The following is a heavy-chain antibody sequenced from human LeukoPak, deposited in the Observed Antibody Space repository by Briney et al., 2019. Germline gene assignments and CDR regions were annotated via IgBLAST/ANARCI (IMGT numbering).Heavy chain of an antibody. CDR1: GGSISSSSYY. V-gene: IGHV4-39*07. CDR3: ARVSGYYYDSSGYFNDAFDI. J-gene: IGHJ3*02. CDR2: IYYSGST. D-gene: IGHD3-22*01. Sequence: SETLSLTCTVSGGSISSSSYYWGWIRQPPGKGLEWIGSIYYSGSTYYNPSLKSRVTISVDTSKNQFSLKLSSVTAADTAVYYCARVSGYYYDSSGYFNDAFDIWGQGTMVTVSS.